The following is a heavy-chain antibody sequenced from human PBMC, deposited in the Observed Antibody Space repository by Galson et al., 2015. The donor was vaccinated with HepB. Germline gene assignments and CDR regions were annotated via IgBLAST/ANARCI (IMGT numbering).Heavy chain of an antibody. Sequence: SLRLSCAASGFAFSSYWMHWVRQGPGKGLVWVSRISPDGHGTNYADSVKGRFTMSRDNAKDTLYLQMNSLRAEDTAVYYCARAGYCGTDCYKGFDYWGQGTLATVSS. CDR1: GFAFSSYW. V-gene: IGHV3-74*01. D-gene: IGHD2-21*02. CDR3: ARAGYCGTDCYKGFDY. J-gene: IGHJ4*02. CDR2: ISPDGHGT.